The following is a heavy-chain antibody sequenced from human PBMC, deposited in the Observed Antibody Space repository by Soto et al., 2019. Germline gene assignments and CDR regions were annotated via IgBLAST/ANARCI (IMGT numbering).Heavy chain of an antibody. Sequence: PSETLSLTCAVYGGSFSGYYWSWIRQPPGKGLEWIGEINHRGSTNYIPSLKSRVTISVDTSKNQFSLKLSSVTAADTAVYYCARGRRGAGTYYYDSRYFDDWGQGTLVTVSS. V-gene: IGHV4-34*01. CDR3: ARGRRGAGTYYYDSRYFDD. CDR1: GGSFSGYY. D-gene: IGHD3-22*01. CDR2: INHRGST. J-gene: IGHJ4*02.